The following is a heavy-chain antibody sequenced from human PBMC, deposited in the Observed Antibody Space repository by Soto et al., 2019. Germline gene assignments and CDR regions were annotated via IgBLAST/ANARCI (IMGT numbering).Heavy chain of an antibody. CDR2: IIPILGIA. D-gene: IGHD4-4*01. CDR1: GGTFSSYT. Sequence: SVKVSCKASGGTFSSYTISWVRQAPGQGLEWMGRIIPILGIANYAQKFQGRVTISADKFTGTAYMELTGLRSDDTAVYYCAGDPDSHYNDSHASSYPWGQGTLVTGSS. CDR3: AGDPDSHYNDSHASSYP. V-gene: IGHV1-69*04. J-gene: IGHJ5*02.